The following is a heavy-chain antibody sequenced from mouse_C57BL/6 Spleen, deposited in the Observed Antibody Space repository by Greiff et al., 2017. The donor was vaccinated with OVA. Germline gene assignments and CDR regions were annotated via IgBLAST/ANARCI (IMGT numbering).Heavy chain of an antibody. Sequence: VQLKESVAELVRPGASVKLSCTASGFNIKNTYMHWVKQRPEQGLEWIGRIDPANGNTKYAPKFQGKATITADTSPNTAYLQLSSLTSEDTAIYYCASSEGDSSGFDYWGQGTTLTVSS. J-gene: IGHJ2*01. CDR2: IDPANGNT. D-gene: IGHD3-2*02. V-gene: IGHV14-3*01. CDR3: ASSEGDSSGFDY. CDR1: GFNIKNTY.